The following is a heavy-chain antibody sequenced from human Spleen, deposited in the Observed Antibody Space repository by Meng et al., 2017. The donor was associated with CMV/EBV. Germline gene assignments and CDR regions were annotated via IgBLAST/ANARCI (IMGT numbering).Heavy chain of an antibody. CDR2: INHSGST. Sequence: SETLSLTCAVYGGSFSGYYWSWIRQPPGKGLEWIGEINHSGSTNYNPSLKSRVTISVDTSKTQFSLRMNSVTAADTALYFCARDSGTYSSDAFDIWGRGTMVTVSS. D-gene: IGHD1-26*01. CDR1: GGSFSGYY. J-gene: IGHJ3*02. V-gene: IGHV4-34*01. CDR3: ARDSGTYSSDAFDI.